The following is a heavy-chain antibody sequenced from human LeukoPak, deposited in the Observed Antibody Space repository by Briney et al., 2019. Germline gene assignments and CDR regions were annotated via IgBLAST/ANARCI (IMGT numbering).Heavy chain of an antibody. J-gene: IGHJ4*02. CDR3: VRNMVRGVVYFDS. Sequence: GGSLRLSCAASGFTFSDYWMHWVRQTPGKRLVWVSRISYDGGGTNYADSVKGRFTISRDNAKNTLYLQMNSLRVEDTAVYYCVRNMVRGVVYFDSWGQGALVTVPS. D-gene: IGHD3-10*01. CDR2: ISYDGGGT. CDR1: GFTFSDYW. V-gene: IGHV3-74*01.